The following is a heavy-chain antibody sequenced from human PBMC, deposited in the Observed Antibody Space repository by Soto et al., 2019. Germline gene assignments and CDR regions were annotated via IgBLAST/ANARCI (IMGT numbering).Heavy chain of an antibody. CDR2: ISSTSSYL. D-gene: IGHD5-18*01. Sequence: GGSLRLSCAASGFSFSDYTMNWVRLAPGKGLEWVASISSTSSYLYYADSVQGRFSISRDNGKKSLYLQMHDLKVDDTAMYYWASHPNPVTDFNWFDPWGQGTMVTVSS. CDR3: ASHPNPVTDFNWFDP. V-gene: IGHV3-21*01. CDR1: GFSFSDYT. J-gene: IGHJ5*02.